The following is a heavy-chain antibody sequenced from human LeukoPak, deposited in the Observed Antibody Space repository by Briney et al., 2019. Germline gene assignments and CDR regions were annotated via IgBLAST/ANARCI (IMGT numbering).Heavy chain of an antibody. Sequence: GGSLRLSCAASGFTVSSNHMSWVRQAPGKGLEWVSVIYSGGSTDYADSVKGRYTISRDNLKNTLYLQMNSLRAEDTAVYYCARGPAGYNWGQGTLVTFSS. J-gene: IGHJ4*02. D-gene: IGHD1-1*01. CDR2: IYSGGST. CDR1: GFTVSSNH. V-gene: IGHV3-53*01. CDR3: ARGPAGYN.